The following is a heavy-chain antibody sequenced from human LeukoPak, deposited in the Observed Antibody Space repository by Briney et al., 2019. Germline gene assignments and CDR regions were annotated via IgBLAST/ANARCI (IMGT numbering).Heavy chain of an antibody. CDR2: IYYSGST. J-gene: IGHJ3*02. V-gene: IGHV4-59*01. CDR1: GGSMSSYY. CDR3: AREDYDSSGYYVSDAFDI. Sequence: PSETLSLTCTVSGGSMSSYYWSWIRQPPGKGLEWIGYIYYSGSTNYNPSLKSRVTISVDTSKNQFSLKLSSVTAADTAVYYCAREDYDSSGYYVSDAFDIWGQGTMVTVSS. D-gene: IGHD3-22*01.